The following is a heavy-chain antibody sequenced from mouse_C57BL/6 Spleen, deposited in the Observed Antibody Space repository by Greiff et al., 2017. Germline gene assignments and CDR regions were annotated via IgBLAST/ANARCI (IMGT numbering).Heavy chain of an antibody. CDR1: GYTFTSYT. J-gene: IGHJ2*01. Sequence: QVQLKESGAELARPGASVKMSCKASGYTFTSYTMHWVKQRPGQGLEWIGYINPSSGYTKYNQKFKDKATLTADKSSSTAYMQLSSLTSEDSAVYYCARWRDYGGDYFDYWGQGTTLTVSS. CDR3: ARWRDYGGDYFDY. CDR2: INPSSGYT. V-gene: IGHV1-4*01. D-gene: IGHD2-4*01.